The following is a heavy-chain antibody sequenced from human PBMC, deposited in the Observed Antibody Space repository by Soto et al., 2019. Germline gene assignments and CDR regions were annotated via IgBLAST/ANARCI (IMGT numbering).Heavy chain of an antibody. V-gene: IGHV3-23*01. D-gene: IGHD4-17*01. CDR2: ISGSGGST. CDR3: AKDVHYGEYARPSDI. Sequence: PGASLRHSCSASVFNLLTRAMSWVRQAPGKGLEWVSAISGSGGSTYYADSVKGRFTISRDNSKNTLYLQMNSLRADYTAVYYCAKDVHYGEYARPSDIWGQVTMVT. J-gene: IGHJ3*02. CDR1: VFNLLTRA.